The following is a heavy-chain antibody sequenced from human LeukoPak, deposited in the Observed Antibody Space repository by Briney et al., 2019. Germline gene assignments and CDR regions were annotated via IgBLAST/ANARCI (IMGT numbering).Heavy chain of an antibody. CDR2: IIPNSGAT. CDR1: GYTFTADY. Sequence: ASVKVSCKASGYTFTADYMHWVREAPGQGLEWMGWIIPNSGATNYAQKFQGRVTMTRDTSISTAYMELSRLRSDDTALYYCARERGDSGGDAQFDYWGQGTLVTVSS. CDR3: ARERGDSGGDAQFDY. D-gene: IGHD4-23*01. J-gene: IGHJ4*02. V-gene: IGHV1-2*02.